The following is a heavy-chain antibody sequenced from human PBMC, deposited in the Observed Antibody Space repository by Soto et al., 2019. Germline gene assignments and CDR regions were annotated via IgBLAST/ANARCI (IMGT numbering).Heavy chain of an antibody. Sequence: SETLSLTCTVSGGSISCYYGSWIRQPPGKGLEWIGYIYYSGSTNYNPSLKSRATISVDTSKNQFSLKLSSVTAADTAVYYCARDSTVTTFDYWGQGTLVTVSS. CDR2: IYYSGST. J-gene: IGHJ4*02. D-gene: IGHD4-17*01. V-gene: IGHV4-59*01. CDR3: ARDSTVTTFDY. CDR1: GGSISCYY.